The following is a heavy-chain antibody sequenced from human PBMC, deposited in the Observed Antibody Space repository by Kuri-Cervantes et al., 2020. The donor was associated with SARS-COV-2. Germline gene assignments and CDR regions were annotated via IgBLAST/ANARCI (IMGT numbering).Heavy chain of an antibody. D-gene: IGHD3-10*01. CDR2: ISFDGTNE. CDR3: ARDLYGSGSYYTLNFDH. CDR1: GIIFSSYP. Sequence: GESLKISCVASGIIFSSYPMHWVRQAPGKGLEWVAVISFDGTNEDYADSVRGRFAISRDNSKDTLYLQMNSLRPEDTAVYYCARDLYGSGSYYTLNFDHWGQG. V-gene: IGHV3-30*09. J-gene: IGHJ4*02.